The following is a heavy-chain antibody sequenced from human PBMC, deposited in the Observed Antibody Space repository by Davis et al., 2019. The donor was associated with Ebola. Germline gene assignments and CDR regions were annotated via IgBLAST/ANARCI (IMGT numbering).Heavy chain of an antibody. D-gene: IGHD2-2*02. CDR2: LSAYNGNT. J-gene: IGHJ6*02. Sequence: ASVTVSCKASGYTFTSYGLSWVRQAPGHGLAWMGWLSAYNGNTNYAQTLQGRVTMTTATSTSTAYMELRSLRSDDTAVYYRARGGYCSSTSCYSPYYYYYYGMDVWGQGTTVTVSS. V-gene: IGHV1-18*01. CDR3: ARGGYCSSTSCYSPYYYYYYGMDV. CDR1: GYTFTSYG.